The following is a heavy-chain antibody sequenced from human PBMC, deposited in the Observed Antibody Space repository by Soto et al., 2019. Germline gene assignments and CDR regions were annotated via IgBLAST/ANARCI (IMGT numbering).Heavy chain of an antibody. D-gene: IGHD3-16*01. CDR3: AGQPTAGSFYDLGSYYYYYGMDV. Sequence: SETLSLTCTVSGGSISTYYWSWIRQPPGKGLEWIGYIYYSGNTNYNPSLKSRVTISVDTSKNQFSLNLSSVTAADSAVYYCAGQPTAGSFYDLGSYYYYYGMDVWGQGTTVTVSS. J-gene: IGHJ6*02. CDR2: IYYSGNT. V-gene: IGHV4-59*08. CDR1: GGSISTYY.